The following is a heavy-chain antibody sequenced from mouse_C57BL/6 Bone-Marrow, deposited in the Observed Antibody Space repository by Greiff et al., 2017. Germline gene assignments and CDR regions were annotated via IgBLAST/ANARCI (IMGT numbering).Heavy chain of an antibody. CDR2: ISYDGSN. CDR1: GYSITSGYY. V-gene: IGHV3-6*01. J-gene: IGHJ3*01. Sequence: EVQLQESGPGLVKPSQSLSLTCSVTGYSITSGYYWNWIRQFPGNKLEWMGYISYDGSNNYNPSLKNRISITRDTSKNQFFLKLNSVTTEDTATYYCARDPAFYWGQGTLVTVSA. CDR3: ARDPAFY.